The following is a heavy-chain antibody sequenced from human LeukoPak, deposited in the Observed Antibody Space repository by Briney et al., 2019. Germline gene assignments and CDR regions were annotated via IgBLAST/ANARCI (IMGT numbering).Heavy chain of an antibody. Sequence: GASVKVSCKASGYTFTSYDINWVRQATGQGLEWMGRINPNSGGTNYAQKFQGRVTMTRDTSISTAYMELSRLRSDDTAVYYCARDEEESFKDWGQGTLVTVSS. CDR1: GYTFTSYD. D-gene: IGHD3-16*02. CDR3: ARDEEESFKD. CDR2: INPNSGGT. V-gene: IGHV1-2*06. J-gene: IGHJ4*02.